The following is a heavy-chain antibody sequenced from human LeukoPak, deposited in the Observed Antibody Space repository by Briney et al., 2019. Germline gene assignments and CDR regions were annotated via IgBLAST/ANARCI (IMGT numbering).Heavy chain of an antibody. CDR1: GFTFSSHW. J-gene: IGHJ6*03. CDR3: ARGIDNYYYYMDV. CDR2: IKQDGSEK. Sequence: PGGSLRLSCAASGFTFSSHWMSWVRQAPGKGLEWVANIKQDGSEKYYVDSVKGRFTISRDNAKNSLYLQMNSLRAEGTAVYYCARGIDNYYYYMDVWGKGTTVTVSS. V-gene: IGHV3-7*01.